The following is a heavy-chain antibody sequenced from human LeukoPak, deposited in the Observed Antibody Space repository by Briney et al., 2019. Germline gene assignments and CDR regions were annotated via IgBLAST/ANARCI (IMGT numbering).Heavy chain of an antibody. D-gene: IGHD1-26*01. V-gene: IGHV4-39*01. CDR1: GGSISSSYYY. Sequence: PSETLSLTCTVSGGSISSSYYYWGWIRQPPGKGLEWIGSIYYSGSTYYHPSLKSRVTISVDTSKNQFSLKLRSVTAADTAVYYCARGGSNSYFQHWGQGTLVTVSS. J-gene: IGHJ1*01. CDR3: ARGGSNSYFQH. CDR2: IYYSGST.